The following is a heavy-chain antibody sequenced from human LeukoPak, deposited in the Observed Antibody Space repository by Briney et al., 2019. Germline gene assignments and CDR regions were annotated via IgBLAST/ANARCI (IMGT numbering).Heavy chain of an antibody. CDR2: ISYDGSNK. J-gene: IGHJ4*02. CDR3: AKVGVAAAGTIDY. CDR1: GFTFSSYG. D-gene: IGHD6-13*01. V-gene: IGHV3-30*18. Sequence: GGSLRLSCAASGFTFSSYGMHRVRQAPGKGLEWVAVISYDGSNKYYADSVKGRFTISRDNSKNTLYLQRNSLRAEDTAVYYCAKVGVAAAGTIDYWGQGTLVTVSS.